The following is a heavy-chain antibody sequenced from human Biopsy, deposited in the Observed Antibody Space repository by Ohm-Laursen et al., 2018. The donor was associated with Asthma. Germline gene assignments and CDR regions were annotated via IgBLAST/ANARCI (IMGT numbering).Heavy chain of an antibody. J-gene: IGHJ6*02. CDR3: ARAVDYSHYYGIDV. CDR1: GYTFNSAG. CDR2: ISVYNGNT. V-gene: IGHV1-18*01. Sequence: SVKVSCKTPGYTFNSAGITWVRQAPGQGLEWMGWISVYNGNTKVAQKLQDRVTMITDTSTSTAYMELRSLRSDDTAVYFCARAVDYSHYYGIDVWGQGTPVTVS. D-gene: IGHD3-10*01.